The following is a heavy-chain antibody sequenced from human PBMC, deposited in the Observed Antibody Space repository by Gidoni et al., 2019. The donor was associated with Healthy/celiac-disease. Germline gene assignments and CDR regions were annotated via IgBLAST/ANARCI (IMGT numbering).Heavy chain of an antibody. CDR1: GGSISSSSYY. V-gene: IGHV4-39*01. CDR3: ARRPDTAMARGAFDI. Sequence: QLQLQESGPGLVKPSETLSLTCTVSGGSISSSSYYWGWIRQPPGKGLEWIGSIYYSGSTYSNPSLKSRVTISVDTSKNQFSLKLSSVTAADTAVYSCARRPDTAMARGAFDIWGQGTMVTVSS. D-gene: IGHD5-18*01. J-gene: IGHJ3*02. CDR2: IYYSGST.